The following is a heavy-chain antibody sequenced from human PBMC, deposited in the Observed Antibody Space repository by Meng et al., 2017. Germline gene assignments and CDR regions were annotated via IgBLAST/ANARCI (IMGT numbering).Heavy chain of an antibody. V-gene: IGHV4-4*02. CDR3: ARGTDYGDYYFDY. CDR1: GGAISSSNW. J-gene: IGHJ4*02. CDR2: IYHSGST. Sequence: QVQRQGSGPGLGKPSGTLSLTCAVSGGAISSSNWWSWVRQPPGKGLEWIGEIYHSGSTNYNPSLKSRVTISVDKSKNQFSLKLSSVTAADTAVYYCARGTDYGDYYFDYWGQGTLVTVSS. D-gene: IGHD4-17*01.